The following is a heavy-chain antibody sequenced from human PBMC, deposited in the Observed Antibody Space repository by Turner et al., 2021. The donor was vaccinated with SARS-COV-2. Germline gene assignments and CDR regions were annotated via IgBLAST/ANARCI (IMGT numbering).Heavy chain of an antibody. V-gene: IGHV1-2*02. Sequence: QVQLVQSGAEVKKPGASVTVYCKASGYTFTDYDMHWVRQAPGQGLEWMGWINPNSGGTNYAQKFQGRVTMSRDTSISTAYMELSRLRSADTAVYSCATDSYGTLWGQGTLVTVSS. J-gene: IGHJ4*02. D-gene: IGHD5-18*01. CDR3: ATDSYGTL. CDR1: GYTFTDYD. CDR2: INPNSGGT.